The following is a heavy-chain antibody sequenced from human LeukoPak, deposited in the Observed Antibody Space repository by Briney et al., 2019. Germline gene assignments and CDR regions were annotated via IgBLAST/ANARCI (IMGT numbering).Heavy chain of an antibody. J-gene: IGHJ6*02. Sequence: GGSLRLSCAVSGFTFSSYWLHWVRHAPGKGLVWVSRINSDGSSTSYADSVKGRFTISRDNAKNTLYLQMNSLRAEDTAVYYCARDPPPDYAANGMDVWGQGTTVTVSS. CDR3: ARDPPPDYAANGMDV. CDR1: GFTFSSYW. V-gene: IGHV3-74*01. D-gene: IGHD4/OR15-4a*01. CDR2: INSDGSST.